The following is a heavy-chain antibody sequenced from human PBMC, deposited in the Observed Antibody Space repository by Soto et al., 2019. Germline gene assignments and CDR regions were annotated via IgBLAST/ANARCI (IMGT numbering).Heavy chain of an antibody. CDR3: ARHDVGIAAAGTILYDYGMDV. Sequence: KPSETLSLTCTVSGGSISSSSYYWGWIRQPPGKGLEWIGSIYYSGSTYYNPSLKSRVTISVDTSKNQFSLKLSSVTAADTAVYYCARHDVGIAAAGTILYDYGMDVWGQGTTVTVSS. J-gene: IGHJ6*02. V-gene: IGHV4-39*01. CDR2: IYYSGST. D-gene: IGHD6-13*01. CDR1: GGSISSSSYY.